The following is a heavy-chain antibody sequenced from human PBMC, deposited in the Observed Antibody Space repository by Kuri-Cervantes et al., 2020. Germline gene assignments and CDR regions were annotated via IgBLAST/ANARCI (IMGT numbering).Heavy chain of an antibody. CDR1: GFTFSSYS. V-gene: IGHV3-23*01. J-gene: IGHJ4*02. CDR2: ISGSGGST. CDR3: ARGAFYDTSGYYPSYFDY. Sequence: GESLKISCAASGFTFSSYSMNWVRQAPGKGLEWVSAISGSGGSTYYADSVKGRFTISRDNSKNTLYLQMSSLRAEDTAVYYCARGAFYDTSGYYPSYFDYWGQGTLVTVSS. D-gene: IGHD3-22*01.